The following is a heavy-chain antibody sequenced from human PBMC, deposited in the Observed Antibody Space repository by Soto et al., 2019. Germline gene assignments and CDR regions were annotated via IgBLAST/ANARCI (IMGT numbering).Heavy chain of an antibody. D-gene: IGHD6-13*01. CDR1: GFSLSTSGMG. CDR2: IFSNDEK. Sequence: ESGPTLVNPTQTLTLTCTFSGFSLSTSGMGVSWIRQPPGKALEWLAHIFSNDEKSYSTSLKSRLTISKDTSKSQVVLTMTNMDPVDTATYYCARIRFSRHSSSWFNRGYNWFDPWGQGTLVTVSS. J-gene: IGHJ5*02. V-gene: IGHV2-26*01. CDR3: ARIRFSRHSSSWFNRGYNWFDP.